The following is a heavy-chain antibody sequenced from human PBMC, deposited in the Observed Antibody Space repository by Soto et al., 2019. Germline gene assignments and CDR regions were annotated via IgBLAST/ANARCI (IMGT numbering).Heavy chain of an antibody. J-gene: IGHJ6*02. CDR3: ARLRFSGSGVRHYYYYGMDV. CDR2: FDPEDGET. D-gene: IGHD3-10*01. Sequence: ASVKVSCKVSGYTLIELSMHWVRQAPGKGLEWMGGFDPEDGETIYAQKFQGRVTMTEDTSTDTAYMELSSLRSEDTAVYYCARLRFSGSGVRHYYYYGMDVWGQGTTVTVSS. V-gene: IGHV1-24*01. CDR1: GYTLIELS.